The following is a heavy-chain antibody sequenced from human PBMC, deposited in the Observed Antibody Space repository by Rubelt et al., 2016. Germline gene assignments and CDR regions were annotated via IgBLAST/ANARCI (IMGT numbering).Heavy chain of an antibody. CDR3: ARVELITIFGVVPMLNY. Sequence: QLQLGQSEAEVKKPGASVKVSCKVSGYTLTELSMHWVRQAPGKGLEWMGGFDPEDGETIYAQKFQGRVPMTTDTFTGTGYMGLMSLRSDDTAVYYCARVELITIFGVVPMLNYWGQGTLVTVSS. V-gene: IGHV1-24*01. CDR1: GYTLTELS. D-gene: IGHD3-3*01. J-gene: IGHJ4*02. CDR2: FDPEDGET.